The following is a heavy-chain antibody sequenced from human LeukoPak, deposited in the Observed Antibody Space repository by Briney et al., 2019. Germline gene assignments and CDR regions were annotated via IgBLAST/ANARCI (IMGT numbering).Heavy chain of an antibody. CDR2: IYYSGST. D-gene: IGHD5-18*01. Sequence: SETLSLTCTVSGGSISSSSYYWGWIRQPPGKGLEWIGSIYYSGSTYYNPSLKSRVTISVDTSKNQFSLKLSSVTAADTAVYYCARVDTAMVPYYYYMDVWGKGTTVTVSS. J-gene: IGHJ6*03. CDR1: GGSISSSSYY. CDR3: ARVDTAMVPYYYYMDV. V-gene: IGHV4-39*07.